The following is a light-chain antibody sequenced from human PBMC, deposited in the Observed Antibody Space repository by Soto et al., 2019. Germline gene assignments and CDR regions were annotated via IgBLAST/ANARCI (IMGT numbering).Light chain of an antibody. Sequence: IGLTQSPGTLSLSPGERATLSCRASQSVSSSYLAWYQQKPGQAPRLLIYGASSRATGIPDRFSGSGSGTDFTLTISRLEPEDFAVYYCQQYGSSPETFGQGTKV. CDR2: GAS. J-gene: IGKJ1*01. CDR3: QQYGSSPET. CDR1: QSVSSSY. V-gene: IGKV3-20*01.